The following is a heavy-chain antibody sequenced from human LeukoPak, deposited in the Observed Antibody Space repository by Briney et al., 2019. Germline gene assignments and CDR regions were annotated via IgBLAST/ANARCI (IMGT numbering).Heavy chain of an antibody. Sequence: KTSETLSLTCAVSGGSISSNSYYWGWIRQPPGKGLEWIGSIYYSGSTYYNPSLKSRVTISIDTSKNQFSLKLNSVTAADTAMYYCAKSGGYGLIDYWGQGTLVTVSS. CDR3: AKSGGYGLIDY. D-gene: IGHD1-26*01. CDR1: GGSISSNSYY. V-gene: IGHV4-39*01. CDR2: IYYSGST. J-gene: IGHJ4*02.